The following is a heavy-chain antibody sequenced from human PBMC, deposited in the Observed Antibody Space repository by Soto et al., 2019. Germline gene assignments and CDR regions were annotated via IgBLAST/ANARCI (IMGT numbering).Heavy chain of an antibody. CDR1: GGSFSGYY. Sequence: SETLSLTCAVYGGSFSGYYWSWIRQPPGKGLEWIGEINHSGSTNYNPSLKSRVTISVDTSKNQFSLKLSSVTAADTAVYYCARGLVLDFDYYYMDVWGKGTTVTVSS. D-gene: IGHD2-2*01. CDR3: ARGLVLDFDYYYMDV. CDR2: INHSGST. V-gene: IGHV4-34*01. J-gene: IGHJ6*03.